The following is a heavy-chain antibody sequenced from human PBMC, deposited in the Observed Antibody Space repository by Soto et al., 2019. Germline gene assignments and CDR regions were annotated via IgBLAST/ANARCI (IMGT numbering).Heavy chain of an antibody. V-gene: IGHV3-23*01. CDR1: GFTFSSHA. CDR2: VDGSGGDT. J-gene: IGHJ4*02. Sequence: GGSLRLSCAASGFTFSSHAMGWLRQAPGTGPEWVAFVDGSGGDTSYADSVKGRFTISRDNSDNSLYLHMNSLRAEDTGRYFCAKESVAAAYAATSAFDLWGRGTLVTVAS. CDR3: AKESVAAAYAATSAFDL. D-gene: IGHD2-8*01.